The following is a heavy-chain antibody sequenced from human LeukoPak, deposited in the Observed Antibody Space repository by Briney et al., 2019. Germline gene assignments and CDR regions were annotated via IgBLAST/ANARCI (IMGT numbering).Heavy chain of an antibody. CDR2: IYPGGSNG. CDR3: ARHFHSAWFGF. D-gene: IGHD5-18*01. Sequence: GESLRISCKCSGFDFTAYWIAWVRQMPGKGLEWMGNIYPGGSNGRYSPSFQGQVTMSADKSITTVYLQWSSLKASDTAMYYCARHFHSAWFGFWGQGSLVSVSS. J-gene: IGHJ4*02. CDR1: GFDFTAYW. V-gene: IGHV5-51*01.